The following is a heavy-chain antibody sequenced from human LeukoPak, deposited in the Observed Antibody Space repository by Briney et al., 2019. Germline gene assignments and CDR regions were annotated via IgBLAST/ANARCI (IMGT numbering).Heavy chain of an antibody. D-gene: IGHD2-2*01. CDR2: INGDGSWT. J-gene: IGHJ4*02. CDR1: GNYW. CDR3: VSFYETY. V-gene: IGHV3-74*01. Sequence: GGSLRLSCAAYGNYWMHWVRQAPGKGLVWVSHINGDGSWTTYADSVKGRFTISKDNAKNTVYLQMNNLRAEDTAVYYCVSFYETYWGRGTLVTVSS.